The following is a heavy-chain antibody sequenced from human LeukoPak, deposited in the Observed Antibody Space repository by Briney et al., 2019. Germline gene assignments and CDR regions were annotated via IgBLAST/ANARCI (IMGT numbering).Heavy chain of an antibody. J-gene: IGHJ4*02. D-gene: IGHD1-26*01. CDR3: AKDRGELLRAYYFDY. Sequence: GGSLRLSCAASGFTFSSYGISWVRQAPGKGLEWVSAISASGGTTYYADSVKGHFTISRDNSKNTLYLQMNSLRAEDTAVYYCAKDRGELLRAYYFDYWGQGTLVTVSS. V-gene: IGHV3-23*01. CDR1: GFTFSSYG. CDR2: ISASGGTT.